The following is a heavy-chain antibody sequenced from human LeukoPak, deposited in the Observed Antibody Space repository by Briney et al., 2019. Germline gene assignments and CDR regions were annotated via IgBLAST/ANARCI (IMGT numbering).Heavy chain of an antibody. CDR2: IYPGDSDT. CDR3: ARSTYYYDSSGQHHYFDY. V-gene: IGHV5-51*01. Sequence: GESLKISCKGSGYSFTSYWIGWVRQMPGKGLEWMGIIYPGDSDTRYSPSFQGQVTISADESISTAYLQWSSLKASDTAMYYCARSTYYYDSSGQHHYFDYWGQGTLVTVSS. CDR1: GYSFTSYW. J-gene: IGHJ4*02. D-gene: IGHD3-22*01.